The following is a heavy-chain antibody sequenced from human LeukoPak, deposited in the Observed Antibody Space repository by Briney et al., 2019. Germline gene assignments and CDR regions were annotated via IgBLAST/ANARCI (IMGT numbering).Heavy chain of an antibody. CDR1: GGSISSGGYY. Sequence: PSQTLSLTCTVSGGSISSGGYYWSWIRQHPGKGLEWIGYIYYSGSTYYNPSLKSRVTISVDTSKNQFSLKLSSVTAADTAVYYCARLVVVTATTDYWGQGTLVTVSS. CDR3: ARLVVVTATTDY. J-gene: IGHJ4*02. CDR2: IYYSGST. V-gene: IGHV4-31*03. D-gene: IGHD2-21*02.